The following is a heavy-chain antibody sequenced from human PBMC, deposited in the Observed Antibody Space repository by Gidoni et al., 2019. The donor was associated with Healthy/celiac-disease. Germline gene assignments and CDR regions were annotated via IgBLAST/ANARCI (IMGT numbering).Heavy chain of an antibody. Sequence: QVQLQESGPGLVKPSETLSLTCTVSGYSISSGYYWGWIRQPPGKGLEWIGSIYHSGSTYYNPSLKSRVTISVDTSKNQFSLKLSSVTAADTAVYYCARDHATTAIYDSSGYLIRPGATTDYWGQGTLVTVSS. D-gene: IGHD3-22*01. CDR2: IYHSGST. V-gene: IGHV4-38-2*02. CDR3: ARDHATTAIYDSSGYLIRPGATTDY. J-gene: IGHJ4*02. CDR1: GYSISSGYY.